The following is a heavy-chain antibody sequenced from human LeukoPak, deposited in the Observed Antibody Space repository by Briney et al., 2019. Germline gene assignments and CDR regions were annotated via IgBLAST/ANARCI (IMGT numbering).Heavy chain of an antibody. Sequence: GGSLRLSCAASGFTVSSNYMSWVRQAPGKGLEWVSVIYSGGSTYYADSVKGRFTISRDNSKNTLYLQMNSLRAEDTAVYYCAGGYCTNGVCSGAFDIWGQGTMVTVSS. CDR3: AGGYCTNGVCSGAFDI. D-gene: IGHD2-8*01. J-gene: IGHJ3*02. CDR1: GFTVSSNY. V-gene: IGHV3-53*01. CDR2: IYSGGST.